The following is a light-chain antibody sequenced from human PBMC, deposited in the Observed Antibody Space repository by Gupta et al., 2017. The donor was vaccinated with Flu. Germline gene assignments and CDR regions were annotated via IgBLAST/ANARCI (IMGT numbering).Light chain of an antibody. CDR1: SSNSGSNT. J-gene: IGLJ2*01. V-gene: IGLV1-44*01. CDR3: AAWDDRLNGFV. Sequence: QSVLTQPPPASGTPGQRVTISCSGSSSNSGSNTVNWYQQLPGTAPQLLIYSNNKRPSGAPDRFAGSKSGTSASLAIRGLQSEDEADYYCAAWDDRLNGFVFGGGTKVTVL. CDR2: SNN.